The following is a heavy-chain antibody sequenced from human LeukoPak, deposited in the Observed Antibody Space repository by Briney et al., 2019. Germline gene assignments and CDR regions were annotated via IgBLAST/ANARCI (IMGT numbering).Heavy chain of an antibody. CDR3: ASAESRPKWFGP. V-gene: IGHV4-31*03. CDR2: IYYGGST. D-gene: IGHD2/OR15-2a*01. J-gene: IGHJ5*02. CDR1: GGSLSSGCYY. Sequence: SESLSLTCTVSGGSLSSGCYYWSWLRQHPGKGLEWIVYIYYGGSTYYNPSLESRVTRSVDAYKNQISLKLSFVTAASTAVYYCASAESRPKWFGPWGQGTLVTVST.